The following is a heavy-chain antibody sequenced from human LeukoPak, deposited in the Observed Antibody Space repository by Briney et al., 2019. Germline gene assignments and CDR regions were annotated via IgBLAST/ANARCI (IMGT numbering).Heavy chain of an antibody. CDR2: IYYSGST. J-gene: IGHJ2*01. Sequence: SETLSLTCTVSGGSITSYYWSWIRQPPGKGLEWIGYIYYSGSTNYNFSLKSRVTISVDTSKNQFSLKLSSVTAADTAVYYCARVATAGPPNLGWYFDLWGRGTLVTVSS. CDR3: ARVATAGPPNLGWYFDL. V-gene: IGHV4-59*01. D-gene: IGHD6-13*01. CDR1: GGSITSYY.